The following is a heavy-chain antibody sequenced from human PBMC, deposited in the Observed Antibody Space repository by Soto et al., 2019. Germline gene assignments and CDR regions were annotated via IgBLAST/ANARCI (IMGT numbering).Heavy chain of an antibody. Sequence: GGSLRLSCAASGFTFSSYSMNWVRQAPGKGLEWVSYISSSSSTIYYADSVKGRFTISRDNAKNSLYLQMNSLRAEDTAVYYCARDARRDIVVVVSATDPPDYWGQGTLVTVSS. CDR2: ISSSSSTI. D-gene: IGHD2-15*01. V-gene: IGHV3-48*01. J-gene: IGHJ4*02. CDR3: ARDARRDIVVVVSATDPPDY. CDR1: GFTFSSYS.